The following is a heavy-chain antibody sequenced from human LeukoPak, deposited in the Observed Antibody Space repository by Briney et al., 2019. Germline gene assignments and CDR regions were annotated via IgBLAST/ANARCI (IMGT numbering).Heavy chain of an antibody. Sequence: SVKVSCKASGGTFSSYAISWVRQAPGQGLEWMGGIIPMFGTANYAQKFQGRVTIIADESTSTAYMELSSLRSEDTAVYYCARQAAQLELDCWGQGTLVTVSS. V-gene: IGHV1-69*13. CDR2: IIPMFGTA. CDR3: ARQAAQLELDC. CDR1: GGTFSSYA. J-gene: IGHJ4*02. D-gene: IGHD1-1*01.